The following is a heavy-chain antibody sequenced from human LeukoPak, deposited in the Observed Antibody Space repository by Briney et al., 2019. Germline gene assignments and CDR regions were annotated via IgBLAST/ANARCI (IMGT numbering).Heavy chain of an antibody. CDR1: GFTFSSFW. D-gene: IGHD5-18*01. Sequence: GGSLRLSCAASGFTFSSFWMSWVRQAPGKGLEWVASIKRDGSEKQYVDSVKGRFSISRDNAEKLVYLHMSSLRAEDTAVYYCARGVDTAMVYFDYWGQGTLVTVSS. J-gene: IGHJ4*02. V-gene: IGHV3-7*03. CDR2: IKRDGSEK. CDR3: ARGVDTAMVYFDY.